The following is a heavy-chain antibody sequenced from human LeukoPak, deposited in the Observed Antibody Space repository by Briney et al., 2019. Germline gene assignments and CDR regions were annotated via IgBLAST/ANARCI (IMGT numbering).Heavy chain of an antibody. V-gene: IGHV3-74*01. Sequence: GGSLRLSCAVSGFTFSSYWMHWVRHAPGKGLVGVSRINSDGSSTTYADSVKGRFTISRDNAKNTLYLQMNSLRAEDTAVYYCARGALEYYDILTGSPVPNYWGQGTLVTVSP. CDR3: ARGALEYYDILTGSPVPNY. CDR1: GFTFSSYW. D-gene: IGHD3-9*01. CDR2: INSDGSST. J-gene: IGHJ4*02.